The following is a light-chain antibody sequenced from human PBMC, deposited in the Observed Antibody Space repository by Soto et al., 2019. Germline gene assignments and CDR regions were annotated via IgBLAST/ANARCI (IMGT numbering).Light chain of an antibody. J-gene: IGLJ2*01. Sequence: QSVLTQPPSVSGAPGQRVTISCTGSSSNIGAGYDVYWYQQLPGTVPKLLTYGDPNRPSGVPDRFSGSKSGTSASLAITGLQADDEADYYCQSYDSSLSGVVFGGGTKLTVL. CDR3: QSYDSSLSGVV. CDR1: SSNIGAGYD. CDR2: GDP. V-gene: IGLV1-40*01.